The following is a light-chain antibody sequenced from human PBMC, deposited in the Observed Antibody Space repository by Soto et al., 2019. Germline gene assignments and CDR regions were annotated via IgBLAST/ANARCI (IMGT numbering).Light chain of an antibody. Sequence: QSVLTQPASVSGSPGQSITISCTGTSSDVGGYNYVSWYQHHPGKAPQLMIYEVNNRPSGVSNRFSGSKSGNTASLTISGLQAEDEADYYCTSYASSSTPVIFGGGTKVTVL. V-gene: IGLV2-14*01. CDR3: TSYASSSTPVI. CDR2: EVN. J-gene: IGLJ2*01. CDR1: SSDVGGYNY.